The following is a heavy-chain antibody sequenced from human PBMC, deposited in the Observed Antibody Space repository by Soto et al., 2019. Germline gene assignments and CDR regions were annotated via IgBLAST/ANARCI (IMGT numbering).Heavy chain of an antibody. V-gene: IGHV3-21*01. J-gene: IGHJ4*02. CDR1: GFTFSSYA. Sequence: EVQLLESGGGLVQPGGSLRLSCAASGFTFSSYAMSWVRQAPGKGLEWVSSISSSSSYIYYADSVKGRFTISRDNAKNSLYLQMNSLRAEDTAVYYCARDNYDSSGIFDYWGQGTLVTVSS. D-gene: IGHD3-22*01. CDR2: ISSSSSYI. CDR3: ARDNYDSSGIFDY.